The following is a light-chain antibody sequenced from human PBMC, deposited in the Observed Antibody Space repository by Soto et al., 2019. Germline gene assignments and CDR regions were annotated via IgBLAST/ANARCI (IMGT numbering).Light chain of an antibody. CDR3: QQYGSSPLT. J-gene: IGKJ4*01. CDR2: AAS. CDR1: QSVGSSY. Sequence: EIVLTQSPGTLSLSPGERATLSCRASQSVGSSYLAWYQQKPGQAPRLLIYAASSRASGIPDRFSGSGSGTDFTLIVSRLEPEDFAVCYCQQYGSSPLTFGGGTKVEIK. V-gene: IGKV3-20*01.